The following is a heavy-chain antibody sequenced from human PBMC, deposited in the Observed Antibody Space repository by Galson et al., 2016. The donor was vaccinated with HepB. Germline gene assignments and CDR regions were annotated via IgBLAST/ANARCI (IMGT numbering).Heavy chain of an antibody. Sequence: SLRLSCAASGFTFSSYGMHWVRQAPGKGLERVALIWYDGSNKYYADYVKDRFTISRDNSKNSLYLQMNSLRAEDTAVDYCARGRYSSSWYGDFDYWGQGTLVTVSS. CDR3: ARGRYSSSWYGDFDY. V-gene: IGHV3-33*01. D-gene: IGHD6-13*01. CDR1: GFTFSSYG. CDR2: IWYDGSNK. J-gene: IGHJ4*02.